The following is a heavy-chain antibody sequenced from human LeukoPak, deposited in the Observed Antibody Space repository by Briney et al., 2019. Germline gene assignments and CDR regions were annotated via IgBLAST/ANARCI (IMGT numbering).Heavy chain of an antibody. V-gene: IGHV1-46*01. J-gene: IGHJ5*02. CDR2: INPSGGYT. CDR3: ARNYYDSSGYYQNWFDP. Sequence: ASVKVSCKASGYTFTSYYVHWVRQAPGQGLEWMGIINPSGGYTGYAQKFQGRVTMTRDTSTSTVYMELSSLRSEDTAVYYCARNYYDSSGYYQNWFDPWGQGTLVTVSS. D-gene: IGHD3-22*01. CDR1: GYTFTSYY.